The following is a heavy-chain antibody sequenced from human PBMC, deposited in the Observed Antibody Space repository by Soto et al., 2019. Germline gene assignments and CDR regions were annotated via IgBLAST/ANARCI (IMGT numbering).Heavy chain of an antibody. CDR2: ISSSGTTI. CDR3: TSSLAYYSDTSGPLDNS. V-gene: IGHV3-48*03. Sequence: GGSLRLSCAASAFSFKNYEMNWVRQAPGKGLDRISYISSSGTTIYYADSVKGRFTISRDNAKNSLYLQMNSLRAEDTAVYFCTSSLAYYSDTSGPLDNSWGQGTLVTVSS. D-gene: IGHD3-22*01. CDR1: AFSFKNYE. J-gene: IGHJ5*02.